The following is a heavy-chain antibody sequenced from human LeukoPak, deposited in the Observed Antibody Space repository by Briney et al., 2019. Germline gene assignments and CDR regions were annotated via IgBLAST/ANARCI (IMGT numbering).Heavy chain of an antibody. CDR3: AGDRAIDY. Sequence: GGSLRLSCAASGFTFSSYSMNWVRQAPGKGLEWVSYISSSSSTIYYADSVKGRFTISRDNAKNSLYLQMNSLRAEDTAVYYCAGDRAIDYWGQGTLVTVSS. CDR1: GFTFSSYS. V-gene: IGHV3-48*01. D-gene: IGHD5-24*01. CDR2: ISSSSSTI. J-gene: IGHJ4*02.